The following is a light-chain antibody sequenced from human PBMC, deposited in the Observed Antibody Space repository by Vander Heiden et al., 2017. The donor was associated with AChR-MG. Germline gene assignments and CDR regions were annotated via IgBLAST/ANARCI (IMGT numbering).Light chain of an antibody. CDR2: DAS. Sequence: EIVLTQSPATLSLSPGERATLSCRASQSVSSYLAWYQQKPGQAPRLLIYDASNRATGIPARFSGSGYGTDFTLTISSLEPEDFAVYYCQQRSNWPSITFGQWTRLEIK. J-gene: IGKJ5*01. CDR3: QQRSNWPSIT. CDR1: QSVSSY. V-gene: IGKV3-11*01.